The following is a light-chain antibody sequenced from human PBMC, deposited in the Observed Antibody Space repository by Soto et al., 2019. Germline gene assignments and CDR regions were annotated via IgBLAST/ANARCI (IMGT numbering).Light chain of an antibody. CDR3: QQYCSSPWT. V-gene: IGKV4-1*01. Sequence: DIVMTQSPDSLAVSLGERATINCRSSQSVLYSSSNKNYLAWYQQKPGQPPKLLIYWAATRESGVPDRFSGSGSGTDFTLTISSRQAEDVAVYYCQQYCSSPWTFGQGTKVELK. J-gene: IGKJ1*01. CDR1: QSVLYSSSNKNY. CDR2: WAA.